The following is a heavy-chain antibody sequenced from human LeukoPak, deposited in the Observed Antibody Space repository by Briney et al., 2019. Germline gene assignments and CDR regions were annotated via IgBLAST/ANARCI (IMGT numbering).Heavy chain of an antibody. V-gene: IGHV1-69*05. CDR2: IIPIFGTA. D-gene: IGHD6-19*01. J-gene: IGHJ4*02. CDR1: GGTFSSYA. CDR3: ARDSYRPIAVPGKFDY. Sequence: SSVKVSCKASGGTFSSYAISWVRQAPGQGLEWMGRIIPIFGTAKYAQKFQGRVTITTDESTSTAYMELSSLRSEDTAVYYCARDSYRPIAVPGKFDYWGPGTLVTVYS.